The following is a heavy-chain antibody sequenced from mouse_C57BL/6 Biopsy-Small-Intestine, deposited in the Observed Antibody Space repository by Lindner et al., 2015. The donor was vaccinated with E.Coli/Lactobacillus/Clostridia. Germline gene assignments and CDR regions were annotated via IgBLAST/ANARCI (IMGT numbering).Heavy chain of an antibody. CDR2: IIPIFGTA. CDR1: GGTFSSYG. V-gene: IGHV1-81*01. Sequence: SVKVSCKASGGTFSSYGISWVRQAPGQGFEWMGGIIPIFGTANYAQKFQGRVTITADESTSTAYMELSSLRSEDTAVYYCARDSSVGGYCSGTSCYPTYGMDVWGQGTTVTVSS. CDR3: ARDSSVGGYCSGTSCYPTYGMDV. J-gene: IGHJ1*01. D-gene: IGHD1-1*01.